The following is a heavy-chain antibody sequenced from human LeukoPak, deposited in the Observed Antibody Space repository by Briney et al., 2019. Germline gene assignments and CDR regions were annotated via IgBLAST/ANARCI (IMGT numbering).Heavy chain of an antibody. CDR2: IIPILGIA. Sequence: GASVKVSCKASGGTFSSYAISWVRQAPGQGLEWMGRIIPILGIANYAQKFQGRVTITADKSTSTAHMELSSLRSEDTAVYYCARDVPLGGGNWFDPWGQGTLVTVSS. CDR3: ARDVPLGGGNWFDP. J-gene: IGHJ5*02. D-gene: IGHD3-16*01. V-gene: IGHV1-69*04. CDR1: GGTFSSYA.